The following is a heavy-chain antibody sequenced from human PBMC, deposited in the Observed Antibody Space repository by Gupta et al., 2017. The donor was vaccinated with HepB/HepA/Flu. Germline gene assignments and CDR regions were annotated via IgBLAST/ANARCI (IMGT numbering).Heavy chain of an antibody. D-gene: IGHD6-13*01. J-gene: IGHJ6*02. V-gene: IGHV3-48*03. CDR2: ISSSGSTI. CDR3: ARDPNIAAAGSAGMDV. Sequence: EVQLVESGGGLVQPGGSLRLSCAASGFTFSSYEMNWFRRVPGKGLEWVSYISSSGSTIYYADSVKGRFTISRDNAKNSLYLQMNSLRAEDTAVYYCARDPNIAAAGSAGMDVWGQGTTVTVSS. CDR1: GFTFSSYE.